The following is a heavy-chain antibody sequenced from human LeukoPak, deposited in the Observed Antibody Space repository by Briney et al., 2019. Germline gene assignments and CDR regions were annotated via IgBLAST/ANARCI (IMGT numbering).Heavy chain of an antibody. D-gene: IGHD6-13*01. Sequence: GASVKVSCKASGYTFTSYGVSWVRQAPGQGLEWMGWISGSNGNTNYAQKLQGRVTMTTDTSTSTAYMELRSLGSDDTAVYYCARDRGRGIATSDYYFDYWGQGTLVTVSS. CDR1: GYTFTSYG. V-gene: IGHV1-18*01. CDR3: ARDRGRGIATSDYYFDY. CDR2: ISGSNGNT. J-gene: IGHJ4*02.